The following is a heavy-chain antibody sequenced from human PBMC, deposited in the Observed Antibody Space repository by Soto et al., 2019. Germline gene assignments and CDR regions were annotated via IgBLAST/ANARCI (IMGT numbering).Heavy chain of an antibody. Sequence: PGESLKISCKASGYSFTSYWIAWVRQMPGKGLEWMGIMYPGDSDTKYSPSFQGQVTISADKSISTAYLQWSSLKASDSAIYYCARTVGANYYYAMDVWGQGTTVTVS. D-gene: IGHD1-26*01. CDR2: MYPGDSDT. CDR3: ARTVGANYYYAMDV. CDR1: GYSFTSYW. V-gene: IGHV5-51*01. J-gene: IGHJ6*02.